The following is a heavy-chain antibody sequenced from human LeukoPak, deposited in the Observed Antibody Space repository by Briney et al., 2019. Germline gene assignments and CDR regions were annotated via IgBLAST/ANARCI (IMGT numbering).Heavy chain of an antibody. D-gene: IGHD6-6*01. V-gene: IGHV3-66*01. J-gene: IGHJ5*02. CDR2: IYSGGDT. CDR3: ARDPPAVAANTCA. Sequence: PGGSLRLSRAASGFTVSNNYMNWVRQAPGKGLEWVSLIYSGGDTHYADSVKGRFTISRDSSKNTLFLQMNSLRAEDTAVYYCARDPPAVAANTCAWGQGTLVTVSS. CDR1: GFTVSNNY.